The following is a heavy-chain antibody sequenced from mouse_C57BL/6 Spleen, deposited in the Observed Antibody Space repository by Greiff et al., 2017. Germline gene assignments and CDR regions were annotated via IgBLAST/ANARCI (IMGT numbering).Heavy chain of an antibody. J-gene: IGHJ1*03. CDR2: IYPGGGYT. D-gene: IGHD1-1*01. CDR1: GYTFTNYW. V-gene: IGHV1-63*01. CDR3: ARGYGSSYGYFDV. Sequence: VQLQQSGAELVRPGTSVKMSCKASGYTFTNYWIGWAKQRPGHGLAWIGDIYPGGGYTNYNEKFKGKATLTADKASSTAYMQFSSLTSEDSAIYYCARGYGSSYGYFDVWGTGTTVTISS.